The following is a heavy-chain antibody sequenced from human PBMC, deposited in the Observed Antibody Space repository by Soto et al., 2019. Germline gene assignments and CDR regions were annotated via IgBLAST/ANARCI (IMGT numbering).Heavy chain of an antibody. J-gene: IGHJ6*02. CDR1: GFTFSDYY. V-gene: IGHV3-11*01. Sequence: GGSLRLSCAASGFTFSDYYMSWIRQAPGKGLEWVSYISSSGSTIYYADSVKGRFTISRDNAKNSLYLQMNSLRAEDTAVYYCARVQPGGYDFWSGYSFGMDVWGQGTTVTVSS. D-gene: IGHD3-3*01. CDR3: ARVQPGGYDFWSGYSFGMDV. CDR2: ISSSGSTI.